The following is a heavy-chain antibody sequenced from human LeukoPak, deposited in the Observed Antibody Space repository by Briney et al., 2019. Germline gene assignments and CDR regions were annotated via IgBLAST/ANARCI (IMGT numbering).Heavy chain of an antibody. J-gene: IGHJ3*02. D-gene: IGHD2-2*02. CDR2: MKQDGNEK. CDR3: ASQHCSSTTCYTDAFDI. V-gene: IGHV3-7*01. Sequence: GGSLRLSCAASGFTFSRYWMSWVRQAPGKGLKWVANMKQDGNEKYYVDSVKGRFAISRDNAKNSLYLQMNSLRAEDTAVYYCASQHCSSTTCYTDAFDIWGQGTKVTVSS. CDR1: GFTFSRYW.